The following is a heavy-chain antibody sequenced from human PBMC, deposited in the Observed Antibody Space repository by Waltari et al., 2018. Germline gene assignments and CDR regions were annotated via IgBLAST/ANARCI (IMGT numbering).Heavy chain of an antibody. V-gene: IGHV3-74*01. D-gene: IGHD6-13*01. CDR2: INGDGSTS. J-gene: IGHJ6*02. CDR3: ARLAPKTYRSPVPGRDYYYGLDV. CDR1: GFTSSNHW. Sequence: EEQLVESGGGLVQPGDSLRLSCAASGFTSSNHWMHWVRQATGKVLVWVSRINGDGSTSNYADSVKGRFTISRDNTKKTLYLQMKRLRVEDTAVYYCARLAPKTYRSPVPGRDYYYGLDVWGQGTTVTVSS.